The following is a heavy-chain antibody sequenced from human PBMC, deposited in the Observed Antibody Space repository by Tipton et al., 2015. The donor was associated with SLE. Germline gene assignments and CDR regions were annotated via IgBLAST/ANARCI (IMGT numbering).Heavy chain of an antibody. CDR3: ARSSGDSLSYFNY. V-gene: IGHV4-30-2*01. J-gene: IGHJ4*02. CDR1: GGSISSGGYS. CDR2: IYHSGST. Sequence: TLSLTCAVSGGSISSGGYSWSWIRHPPGKVLEWVGFIYHSGSTYYNPSLKSRVSISVDRSKNHLTLMLTSVTAADTAVYYCARSSGDSLSYFNYWGQEALDTVSS. D-gene: IGHD2-15*01.